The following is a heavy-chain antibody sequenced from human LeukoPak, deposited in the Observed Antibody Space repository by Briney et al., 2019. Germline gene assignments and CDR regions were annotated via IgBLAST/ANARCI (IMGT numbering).Heavy chain of an antibody. CDR1: GYTFTGYY. Sequence: ASVKVSCRASGYTFTGYYMHWVRQAPGQELDWMGCINPNSGGTNYAQNFQGRVTMTRDTSISTAYMELSRLRSADTAVYYCASSIVYCSSTSCYFNWGQGTLVTVSS. V-gene: IGHV1-2*02. CDR3: ASSIVYCSSTSCYFN. D-gene: IGHD2-2*01. CDR2: INPNSGGT. J-gene: IGHJ4*02.